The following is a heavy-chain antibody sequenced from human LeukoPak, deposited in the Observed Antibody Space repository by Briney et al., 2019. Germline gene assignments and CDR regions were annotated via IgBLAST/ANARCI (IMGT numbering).Heavy chain of an antibody. D-gene: IGHD3-10*01. V-gene: IGHV4-39*07. CDR3: ASGGRTWFDP. CDR1: VGSISSSSYY. CDR2: IYYSGST. J-gene: IGHJ5*02. Sequence: SETLSLTCTVSVGSISSSSYYWGWIRQPPREGLEWIGSIYYSGSTYYNPSLQSRVPISVDTSKNQFSLKLSALTAADTAVYYCASGGRTWFDPWGQGTLVTVSS.